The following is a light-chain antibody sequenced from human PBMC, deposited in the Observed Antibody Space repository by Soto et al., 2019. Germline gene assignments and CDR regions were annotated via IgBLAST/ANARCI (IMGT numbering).Light chain of an antibody. Sequence: DIQVTQSPSSLSASVGDRVTITCRASQGISNFLAWYQQKPGKVPKLLISAASALQSGVPSRFSGSGSGTHFTLTISSLQHEDVATYYCQEYDSAPLTFGGGTKVDIK. J-gene: IGKJ4*01. CDR2: AAS. V-gene: IGKV1-27*01. CDR3: QEYDSAPLT. CDR1: QGISNF.